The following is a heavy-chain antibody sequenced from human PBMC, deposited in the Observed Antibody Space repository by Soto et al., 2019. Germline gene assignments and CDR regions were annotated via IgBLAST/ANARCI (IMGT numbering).Heavy chain of an antibody. Sequence: GGSLRLSCAVSGFIFIRYSMHWVRQAPGKGLEWVSSIGTSGSYIYDTDSVKGRFTISRDNTKDSLYLQMNSLRAEDTAIYYCARGSAFIGLDYWGQGTPVNV. CDR3: ARGSAFIGLDY. D-gene: IGHD1-26*01. CDR1: GFIFIRYS. V-gene: IGHV3-21*01. J-gene: IGHJ4*02. CDR2: IGTSGSYI.